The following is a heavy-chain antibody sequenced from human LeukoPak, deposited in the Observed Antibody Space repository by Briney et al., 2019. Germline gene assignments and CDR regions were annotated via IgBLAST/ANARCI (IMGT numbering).Heavy chain of an antibody. J-gene: IGHJ4*02. Sequence: GGSLRLSCAASGFTFSSYCMNWVRQAPGKGLEWVSGINRNGGITGYAESVKGRFTISRDNAKNSLYLQVNSLRAEDTALYYCARNFGGGDSSGPYYWGQGTLVTVSS. CDR3: ARNFGGGDSSGPYY. CDR2: INRNGGIT. D-gene: IGHD3-22*01. CDR1: GFTFSSYC. V-gene: IGHV3-20*04.